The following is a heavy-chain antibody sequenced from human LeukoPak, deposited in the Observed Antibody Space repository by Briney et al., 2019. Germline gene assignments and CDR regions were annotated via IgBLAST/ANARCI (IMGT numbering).Heavy chain of an antibody. CDR1: GGSISSYY. D-gene: IGHD2-2*01. CDR2: IYYSGST. V-gene: IGHV4-59*01. J-gene: IGHJ3*02. CDR3: VREYCSSPSLYMGYDFFDI. Sequence: PSETLSLTCTVSGGSISSYYWSWIRQPPGKGLEWIGFIYYSGSTNYNPSLKSRVTISVDTSKNQFSLKLSTVTAADTAAYYSVREYCSSPSLYMGYDFFDIWGQGTMVTVSS.